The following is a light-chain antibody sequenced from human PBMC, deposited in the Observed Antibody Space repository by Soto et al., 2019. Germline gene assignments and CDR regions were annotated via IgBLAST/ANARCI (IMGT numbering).Light chain of an antibody. CDR1: SSDVGGYNY. J-gene: IGLJ2*01. CDR3: RSYTSSSTPV. V-gene: IGLV2-14*01. Sequence: QSALTQPASVSGSPGQSITISCTGTSSDVGGYNYVSWYQQHPDKAPKLMIYEVSNRPSGVSNRFCGSKSGNTAALTISGLQAEDEADYYCRSYTSSSTPVFGGGTTLTAL. CDR2: EVS.